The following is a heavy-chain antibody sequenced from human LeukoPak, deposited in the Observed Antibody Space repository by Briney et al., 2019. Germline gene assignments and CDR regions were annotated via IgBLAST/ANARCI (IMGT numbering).Heavy chain of an antibody. V-gene: IGHV3-21*04. CDR1: GFTFSTDG. J-gene: IGHJ4*02. CDR2: ISSSSSYI. Sequence: GGSLRLSCAGSGFTFSTDGMNWVRQAPGKGLEWVSSISSSSSYIYYADSVKGRFTISRDNAKNSLYLQMNSLRAEDTAIYYCARTLRAGIVGAKYYFDSWGQGTLVTVSS. D-gene: IGHD1-26*01. CDR3: ARTLRAGIVGAKYYFDS.